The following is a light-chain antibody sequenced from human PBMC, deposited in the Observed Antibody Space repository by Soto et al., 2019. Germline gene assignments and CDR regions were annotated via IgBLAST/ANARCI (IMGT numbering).Light chain of an antibody. CDR1: SNDVGGYNY. Sequence: HSALTQPASVSGSPGQSITISCTGTSNDVGGYNYVSWYQQYPGKAPQLMIYDVSYRPSGVSNRFSGSKSGNTASLTISGLRPEDEADYYCSAYTGSNTAVFGGGTQLTVL. CDR3: SAYTGSNTAV. V-gene: IGLV2-14*03. J-gene: IGLJ7*01. CDR2: DVS.